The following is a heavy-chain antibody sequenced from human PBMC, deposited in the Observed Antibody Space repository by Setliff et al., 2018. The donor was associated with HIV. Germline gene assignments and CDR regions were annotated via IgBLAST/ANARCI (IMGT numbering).Heavy chain of an antibody. D-gene: IGHD2-15*01. Sequence: NPSETLSLTCAVYDGSLSSYYWSWIRQSTGKGLEWIGEINDSGTTNYNPSLESRVTMLIDMSKNQLSLKLSSVTAADTAVYFCARGPIRYSSGVRWFLGVESWYSGIDYWGQGTRVTVSS. CDR2: INDSGTT. CDR1: DGSLSSYY. CDR3: ARGPIRYSSGVRWFLGVESWYSGIDY. J-gene: IGHJ4*02. V-gene: IGHV4-34*01.